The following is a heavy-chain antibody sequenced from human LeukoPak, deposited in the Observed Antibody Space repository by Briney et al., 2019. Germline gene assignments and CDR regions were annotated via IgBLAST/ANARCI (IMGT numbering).Heavy chain of an antibody. CDR1: GGTFSSYA. J-gene: IGHJ4*02. D-gene: IGHD6-19*01. V-gene: IGHV1-69*05. CDR3: ARSIAVAGTPPDY. Sequence: EAXVKVSCKASGGTFSSYAISWVRQAPGQGLEWMGGIIPIFGTANYAQKFQGRVTITTDESTSTAYMELSSLRSEDTAVYYCARSIAVAGTPPDYWGQGTLVTVSS. CDR2: IIPIFGTA.